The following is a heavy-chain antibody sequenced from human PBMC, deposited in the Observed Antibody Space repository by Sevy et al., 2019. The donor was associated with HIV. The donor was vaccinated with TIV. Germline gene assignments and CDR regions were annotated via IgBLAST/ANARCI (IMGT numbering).Heavy chain of an antibody. CDR3: ARVEANYAKGFDP. CDR1: GFTFSSYE. V-gene: IGHV3-48*03. J-gene: IGHJ5*02. Sequence: GGSLRLSCEASGFTFSSYEMNWVRQAPGKGLEWVSYISSSGTTIKYADSVKGRFTISRDNAKNSMYMQMNSLRAEDKAVYYCARVEANYAKGFDPWGQGTLVTVSS. CDR2: ISSSGTTI. D-gene: IGHD2-8*01.